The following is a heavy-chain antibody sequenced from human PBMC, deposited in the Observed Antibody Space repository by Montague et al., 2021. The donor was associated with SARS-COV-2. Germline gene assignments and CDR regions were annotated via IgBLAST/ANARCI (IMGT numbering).Heavy chain of an antibody. CDR2: IFLYGEQ. D-gene: IGHD2/OR15-2a*01. CDR1: GFSLNNRLG. J-gene: IGHJ4*02. Sequence: PALVKPTQTLTLTCTVSGFSLNNRLGLTWVRQPPGKALEWLGPIFLYGEQNVSTTLKTRLTVSSDTSTSQVVLSMTNVGPAATATSYCARIRTDPPLLYLGVWDYYFDFWGQGILVTVSS. V-gene: IGHV2-26*01. CDR3: ARIRTDPPLLYLGVWDYYFDF.